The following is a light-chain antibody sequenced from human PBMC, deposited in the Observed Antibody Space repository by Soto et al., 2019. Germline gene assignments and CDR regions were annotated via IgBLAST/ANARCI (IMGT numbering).Light chain of an antibody. CDR1: RSISNW. J-gene: IGKJ1*01. CDR3: QQYNSYRA. CDR2: KAS. V-gene: IGKV1-5*03. Sequence: DIQMTQSPSTLSASVVDRVTITCRASRSISNWLAWHQQKPGKAPKLLIYKASNLESGVPSRFSGSGSGTEFTLTISSLQPDDFATYYCQQYNSYRAFGQGTKVDIK.